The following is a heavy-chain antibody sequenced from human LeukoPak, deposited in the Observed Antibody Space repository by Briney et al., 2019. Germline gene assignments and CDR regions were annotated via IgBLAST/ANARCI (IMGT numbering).Heavy chain of an antibody. V-gene: IGHV4-59*12. CDR2: IHYSGST. Sequence: KSSETLSLTCTVSGGSIGSYYRSWIRQPPGKGLEWIGYIHYSGSTHYNPSLKSRVTISVDTSKNQFSLKLSSVTAADTAVYYCARRGSGWYLGQGTLVTVSS. D-gene: IGHD6-19*01. CDR1: GGSIGSYY. CDR3: ARRGSGWY. J-gene: IGHJ4*02.